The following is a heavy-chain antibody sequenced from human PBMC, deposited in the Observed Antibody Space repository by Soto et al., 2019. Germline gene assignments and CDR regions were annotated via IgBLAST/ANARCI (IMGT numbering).Heavy chain of an antibody. CDR2: IRNKANSYTT. CDR1: GLTFSDHH. V-gene: IGHV3-72*01. CDR3: ARRITGAPTAAGAY. D-gene: IGHD1-20*01. Sequence: EVQLVESGGGLVQPGGSLRLSCVASGLTFSDHHMDWVRQAPGKGLEWVGRIRNKANSYTTDYVASVKGRFTIASDDGKTSLYLQMNSLKPEATAVYYCARRITGAPTAAGAYWGQGTLVTVSS. J-gene: IGHJ4*02.